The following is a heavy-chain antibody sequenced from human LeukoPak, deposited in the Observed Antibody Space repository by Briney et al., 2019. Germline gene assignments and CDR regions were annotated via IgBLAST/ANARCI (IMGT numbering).Heavy chain of an antibody. Sequence: GGSLRLSCTASGFTFGDYAMSWVRQAPGKGLEWVGFIRSKAYGGTTEYAASVKGRFTISRDDSKSIAYLQMNSLKTEDTAVYYCTRVRGHSIFDYWGQGTLVTVSS. J-gene: IGHJ4*02. D-gene: IGHD2/OR15-2a*01. CDR1: GFTFGDYA. CDR3: TRVRGHSIFDY. V-gene: IGHV3-49*04. CDR2: IRSKAYGGTT.